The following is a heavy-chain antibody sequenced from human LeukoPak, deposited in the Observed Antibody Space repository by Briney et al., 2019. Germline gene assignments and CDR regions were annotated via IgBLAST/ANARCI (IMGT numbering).Heavy chain of an antibody. CDR1: GFTFSSYG. CDR3: AKDGSQDTGIDY. V-gene: IGHV3-30*18. D-gene: IGHD2-8*02. CDR2: ISYDGSNK. J-gene: IGHJ4*02. Sequence: GGSLRLSCAASGFTFSSYGMHWVRQAPGKGLEWVAVISYDGSNKYYADSVRGRFTISRDNSKNTLYLQMNSLRAEDTAVYYCAKDGSQDTGIDYWGQGTLVTVSS.